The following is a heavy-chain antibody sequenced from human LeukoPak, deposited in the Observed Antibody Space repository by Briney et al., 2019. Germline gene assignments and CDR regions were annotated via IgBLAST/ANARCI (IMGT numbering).Heavy chain of an antibody. CDR1: GFTFGDCA. V-gene: IGHV3-49*04. CDR2: IRSKAYGGTT. J-gene: IGHJ4*02. CDR3: TRSLTTGLREGYYFDY. D-gene: IGHD4-17*01. Sequence: QPGRSLRLSCTASGFTFGDCAMSWVRQAPGKGLEWVGFIRSKAYGGTTEYAASVKGRFTVSRDDSKSIAYLQMNSLKTEDTAVYYCTRSLTTGLREGYYFDYWGQGTLVTVSS.